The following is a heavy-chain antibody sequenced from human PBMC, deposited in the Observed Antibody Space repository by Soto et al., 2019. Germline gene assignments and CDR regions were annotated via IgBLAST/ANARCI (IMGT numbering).Heavy chain of an antibody. Sequence: GGSLRLSCAASGFDASGNFMTWVRQAPGRGLEWVSTINNAGSTFYADSVKGRFTISRDNSKHTLYLQMNSLRAEDTAVYYCARDSEVYIRYYYAMDVWGQGTTVTVSS. CDR3: ARDSEVYIRYYYAMDV. J-gene: IGHJ6*02. CDR2: INNAGST. CDR1: GFDASGNF. D-gene: IGHD1-1*01. V-gene: IGHV3-66*01.